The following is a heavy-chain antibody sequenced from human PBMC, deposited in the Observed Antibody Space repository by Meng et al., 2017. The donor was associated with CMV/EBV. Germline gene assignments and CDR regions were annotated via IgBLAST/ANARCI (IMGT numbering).Heavy chain of an antibody. CDR3: ARVQDTASIDY. V-gene: IGHV4-59*01. D-gene: IGHD5-18*01. J-gene: IGHJ4*02. CDR2: IYYSGST. CDR1: GGSISSYY. Sequence: SETLSLTCTVSGGSISSYYWSWIRQPPGKGLEWIGYIYYSGSTNYNPSLKSRVTISVDTSKNQFSLKLSSVTAADTAVYYCARVQDTASIDYWGQGTLSPSPQ.